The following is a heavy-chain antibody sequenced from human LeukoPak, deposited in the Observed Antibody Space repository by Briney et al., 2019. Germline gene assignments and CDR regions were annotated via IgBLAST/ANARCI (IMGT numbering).Heavy chain of an antibody. D-gene: IGHD6-19*01. Sequence: GGSLRLSCAASGFTFSSYAMSWVRQAPGKGLEWVSAISGSGGSTYYADSVKGRFTISRDDSKNTLYLQMNSLRAEDTAVYYCAKDPRHSSGWPGHNWFDPWGQGTLVTVSS. CDR2: ISGSGGST. J-gene: IGHJ5*02. CDR3: AKDPRHSSGWPGHNWFDP. V-gene: IGHV3-23*01. CDR1: GFTFSSYA.